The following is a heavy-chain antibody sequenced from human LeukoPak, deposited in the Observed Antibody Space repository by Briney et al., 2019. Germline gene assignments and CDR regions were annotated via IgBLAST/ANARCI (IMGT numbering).Heavy chain of an antibody. V-gene: IGHV1-18*01. D-gene: IGHD5-12*01. J-gene: IGHJ3*02. CDR3: ARVRIKGYSGYELTRDAFDI. Sequence: ASVTVSLTASGYTFTSYGISWVRQAPGPGLGWMGWISTYYGNTNYAQKLQGRVTMTTDTSTSTAYMELRSLRTDDTAVYYCARVRIKGYSGYELTRDAFDIWGQGTMVTVSS. CDR2: ISTYYGNT. CDR1: GYTFTSYG.